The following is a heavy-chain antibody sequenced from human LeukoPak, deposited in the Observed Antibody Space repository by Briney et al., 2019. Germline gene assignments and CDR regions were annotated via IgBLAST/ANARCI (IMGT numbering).Heavy chain of an antibody. CDR3: ARAYPRQYCSGGSCYDY. V-gene: IGHV4-39*07. J-gene: IGHJ4*02. CDR2: IYYSGST. Sequence: SETLSLTCTVSGGSISSSSYYWGWIRQPPGKGLEWIGSIYYSGSTYYNPSLKSRVTISVDTSKNQFSLKLSSVTAADTAVYYCARAYPRQYCSGGSCYDYWGQGTLVTVSS. D-gene: IGHD2-15*01. CDR1: GGSISSSSYY.